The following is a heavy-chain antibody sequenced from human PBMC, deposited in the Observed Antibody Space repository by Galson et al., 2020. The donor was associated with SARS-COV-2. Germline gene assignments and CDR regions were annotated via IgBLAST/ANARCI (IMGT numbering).Heavy chain of an antibody. V-gene: IGHV3-64D*06. J-gene: IGHJ1*01. CDR3: VRDKSGVGQD. D-gene: IGHD1-26*01. CDR2: ITSSGGST. CDR1: GFTFDRYA. Sequence: GESLKISCSASGFTFDRYALHWVRQTPGKGLEYVSSITSSGGSTYYADSVRGRFTISRDNSRNTLNLQMRGLRPEDTAIYYCVRDKSGVGQDWGQGTLVTVST.